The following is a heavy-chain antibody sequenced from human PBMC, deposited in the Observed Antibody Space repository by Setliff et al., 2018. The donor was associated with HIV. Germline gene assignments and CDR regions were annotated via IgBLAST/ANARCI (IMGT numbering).Heavy chain of an antibody. V-gene: IGHV4-39*07. J-gene: IGHJ3*02. CDR2: IHHTGYM. D-gene: IGHD6-6*01. CDR3: ARGLDSWSSHVFDM. CDR1: GDSISRSRYY. Sequence: ASETLSLTCAVSGDSISRSRYYWGWIRQPPGKGLEWIAEIHHTGYMNYNPSLKSRVTISRDTSKNQFSLKLSSVTAADTAVYYCARGLDSWSSHVFDMWGQGTMVTVSS.